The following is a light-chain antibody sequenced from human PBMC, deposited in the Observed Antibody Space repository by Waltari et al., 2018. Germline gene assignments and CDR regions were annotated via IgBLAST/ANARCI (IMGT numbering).Light chain of an antibody. Sequence: QSVLTQPPSVSGAPGQKVNIPCTGGGPNIGAGYAVHWYQQLPRAAPKLLIYATSSRPLGVPDRFFGSTSGTSASLAITGLQAEDEADYYCQSYDTTLSVVFGGGTKLTVL. CDR3: QSYDTTLSVV. J-gene: IGLJ3*02. CDR1: GPNIGAGYA. V-gene: IGLV1-40*01. CDR2: ATS.